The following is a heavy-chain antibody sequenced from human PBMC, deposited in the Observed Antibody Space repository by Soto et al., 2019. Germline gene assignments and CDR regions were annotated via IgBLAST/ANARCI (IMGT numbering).Heavy chain of an antibody. CDR2: ISGRGGST. J-gene: IGHJ4*02. CDR3: AKEGGHSGGNFDY. V-gene: IGHV3-23*01. Sequence: GGSLRLSCAAHGFTFSSYAMRWVRQAPGKGLEWVSGISGRGGSTYYADSVKGRFTISRDNSKNTLYLQMNSLRAEDTAVYYYAKEGGHSGGNFDYWGQGTLVTVSS. CDR1: GFTFSSYA. D-gene: IGHD2-15*01.